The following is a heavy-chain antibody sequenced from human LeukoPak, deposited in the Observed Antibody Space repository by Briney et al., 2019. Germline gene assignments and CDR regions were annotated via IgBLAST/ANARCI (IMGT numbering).Heavy chain of an antibody. CDR3: ARVPGTYYLYYYMDV. CDR1: GYTFTSYY. D-gene: IGHD3-10*01. J-gene: IGHJ6*03. CDR2: ISAYNGNT. V-gene: IGHV1-18*04. Sequence: ASVKVSCKASGYTFTSYYMHWVRQAPGQGLEWMGWISAYNGNTNYAQKLQGRVTMTTDTSTSTAYMELRSLRSDDTAVYYCARVPGTYYLYYYMDVWGKGTTVTVSS.